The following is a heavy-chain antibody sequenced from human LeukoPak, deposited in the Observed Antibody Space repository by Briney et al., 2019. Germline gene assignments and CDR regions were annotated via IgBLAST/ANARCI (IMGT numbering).Heavy chain of an antibody. CDR2: IYYSGST. V-gene: IGHV4-59*01. D-gene: IGHD5-24*01. CDR3: ARGGGDGYYFDY. J-gene: IGHJ4*02. CDR1: GGSISSYY. Sequence: SETLSLTCTVSGGSISSYYWSWIRQPPGKGQEWIGYIYYSGSTNYNPSLKSRVTISVDTSKNQFSLKLSSVTAADTAVYYCARGGGDGYYFDYWGQGTLVTVSS.